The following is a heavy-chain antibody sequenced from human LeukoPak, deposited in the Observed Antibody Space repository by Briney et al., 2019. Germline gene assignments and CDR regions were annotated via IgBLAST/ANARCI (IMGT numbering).Heavy chain of an antibody. CDR1: GYTFTSYG. J-gene: IGHJ6*02. D-gene: IGHD3-3*01. CDR2: ISAYNGNT. V-gene: IGHV1-18*01. CDR3: ARDPTASIFGVVIHLYYYGMDV. Sequence: ASVKVSCKASGYTFTSYGISWVRQAPGQGLEWMGWISAYNGNTNYAQKLQGRVTMTTDTSTSTAYMELRSLRSDDTAVYYCARDPTASIFGVVIHLYYYGMDVWGQGTTVTVSS.